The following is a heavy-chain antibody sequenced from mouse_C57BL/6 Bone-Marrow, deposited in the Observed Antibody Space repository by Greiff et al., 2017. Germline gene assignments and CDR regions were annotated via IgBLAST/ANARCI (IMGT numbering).Heavy chain of an antibody. Sequence: QVQLQQSGPGLVQPSQSLSITCTVSGFSLTSYGVHWVRQSPGKGLEWLGVIWSGGSTDYNAAFISRLSISKDNSKSQVFFKMNSLPADDTAIYYCARNSGRSFAYWGQGTLVTVSA. CDR2: IWSGGST. D-gene: IGHD3-1*01. CDR1: GFSLTSYG. CDR3: ARNSGRSFAY. V-gene: IGHV2-2*01. J-gene: IGHJ3*01.